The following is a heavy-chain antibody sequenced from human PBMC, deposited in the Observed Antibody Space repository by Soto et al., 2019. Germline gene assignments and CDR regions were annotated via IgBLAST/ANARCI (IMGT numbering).Heavy chain of an antibody. Sequence: QLQLQESGSGLVKPSQTLSLTCAVSGGSISSGGYSWSWIRQPPGKGLEWIGYIFPSGSTYYNPSLKSRVTISVDTSKNQFSLKVNSVTAADTAVYFCAREGGRGSRDWYFDLWGRGTLVTVSS. J-gene: IGHJ2*01. D-gene: IGHD1-26*01. CDR2: IFPSGST. CDR1: GGSISSGGYS. V-gene: IGHV4-30-2*01. CDR3: AREGGRGSRDWYFDL.